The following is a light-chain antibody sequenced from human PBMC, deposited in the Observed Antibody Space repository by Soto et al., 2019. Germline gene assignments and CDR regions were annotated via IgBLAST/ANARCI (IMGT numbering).Light chain of an antibody. Sequence: QSVLTRPASVSGSPGQSITISCTGTSSDVGGYIYVSWYQQHPGKAPKLMIYEVSNGPSGVSNRFSGSKSGNTASLTISGLQAEDEADYYCSSYTSSSTLVVFGGGTKLTVL. CDR1: SSDVGGYIY. CDR3: SSYTSSSTLVV. J-gene: IGLJ2*01. V-gene: IGLV2-14*01. CDR2: EVS.